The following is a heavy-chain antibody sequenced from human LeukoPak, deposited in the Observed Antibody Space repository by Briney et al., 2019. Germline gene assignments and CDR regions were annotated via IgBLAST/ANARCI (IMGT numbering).Heavy chain of an antibody. CDR1: GYTFTSYD. J-gene: IGHJ4*02. Sequence: ASVKVSCKASGYTFTSYDINWVRQATGQGLEWMGWMNPNSGNTGYAQKFQGRVTMTRDTSISTAYMELSRLRSDDTAVYYCARGDSSGYYRFDYWGQGTLVTVSS. CDR2: MNPNSGNT. V-gene: IGHV1-8*01. D-gene: IGHD3-22*01. CDR3: ARGDSSGYYRFDY.